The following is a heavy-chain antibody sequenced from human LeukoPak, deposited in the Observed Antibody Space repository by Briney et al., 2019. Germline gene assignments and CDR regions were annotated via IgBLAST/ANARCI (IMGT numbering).Heavy chain of an antibody. CDR3: AREGVYYYYGMDV. CDR2: INPSGGST. J-gene: IGHJ6*02. D-gene: IGHD3-16*01. V-gene: IGHV1-46*01. CDR1: GYTFTSYY. Sequence: ASVNVSCKASGYTFTSYYMHWVRQAPGQGLEWMGIINPSGGSTSYAQKFQGRVTLTRDTSTSTVYMELSSLRSEDTAVYYCAREGVYYYYGMDVWGQGTTVTVSS.